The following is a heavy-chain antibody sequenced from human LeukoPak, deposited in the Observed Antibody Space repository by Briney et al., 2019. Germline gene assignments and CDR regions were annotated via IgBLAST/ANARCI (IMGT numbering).Heavy chain of an antibody. CDR2: ISYDGSNK. J-gene: IGHJ4*02. D-gene: IGHD5-18*01. V-gene: IGHV3-30*04. Sequence: GGSLRLSCAASGFTFSSYAMHWVRQAPGKGLEWVAVISYDGSNKYYADSLKGRFTLSRDSSKNTLYLQVNSLRAEDTAVYYCARMTPMAIAFYFDYWGQGTLVTVSS. CDR3: ARMTPMAIAFYFDY. CDR1: GFTFSSYA.